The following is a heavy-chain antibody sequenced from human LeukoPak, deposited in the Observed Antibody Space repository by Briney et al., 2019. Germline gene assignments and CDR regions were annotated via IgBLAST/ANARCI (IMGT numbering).Heavy chain of an antibody. CDR3: SRESGPFCPFGY. J-gene: IGHJ4*02. Sequence: SGTLSLTCGVSGGSISGANWWSWVRQPPGQGLEWIGEISLAGQTNYNPSLNGRVTMSLDKSSNQLSLHLTSVTAADTATYFCSRESGPFCPFGYWGQGTLVIVSS. V-gene: IGHV4-4*02. CDR1: GGSISGANW. CDR2: ISLAGQT. D-gene: IGHD1-26*01.